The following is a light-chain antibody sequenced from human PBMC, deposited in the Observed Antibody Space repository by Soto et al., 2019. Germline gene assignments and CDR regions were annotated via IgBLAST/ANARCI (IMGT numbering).Light chain of an antibody. V-gene: IGKV3-11*01. CDR1: QSVSSY. CDR3: QQYGSSPPRT. J-gene: IGKJ1*01. Sequence: IVLTQSAATLSLSPGERATLSCRASQSVSSYLAWYQQKPGQAPRLLIYDASNRATGIPARFSGSGSGTDFTLTISSLEPEDFAVYYCQQYGSSPPRTFGQGTKVDIK. CDR2: DAS.